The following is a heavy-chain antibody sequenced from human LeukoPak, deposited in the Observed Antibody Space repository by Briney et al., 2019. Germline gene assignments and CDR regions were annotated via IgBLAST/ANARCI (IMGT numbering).Heavy chain of an antibody. Sequence: GASVKVSCKVSGYTLTELSMHWVRQAPGKGLEWMGGFDPEDGETIYAQKFQGRVTMTEDTSTDTAYMELSSLRSEDTAVYYCATMGSYYDYVWGSYRRIYYFDYWGQGTLVTVSP. V-gene: IGHV1-24*01. D-gene: IGHD3-16*02. CDR1: GYTLTELS. CDR3: ATMGSYYDYVWGSYRRIYYFDY. CDR2: FDPEDGET. J-gene: IGHJ4*02.